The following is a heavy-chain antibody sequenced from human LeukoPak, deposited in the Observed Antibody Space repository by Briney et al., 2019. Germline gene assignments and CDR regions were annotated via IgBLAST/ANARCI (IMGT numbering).Heavy chain of an antibody. CDR1: GGTFSSYA. Sequence: SVKVSCKASGGTFSSYAISWVRQAPGQGLEWMGGIIPFFGTANYAQKFQGRVTITTDESTSTAYMELSSLRSEDTAVYYCARDQRDYYGSGSYRYYYYMDVWGKGTTVTVSS. CDR2: IIPFFGTA. V-gene: IGHV1-69*05. J-gene: IGHJ6*03. D-gene: IGHD3-10*01. CDR3: ARDQRDYYGSGSYRYYYYMDV.